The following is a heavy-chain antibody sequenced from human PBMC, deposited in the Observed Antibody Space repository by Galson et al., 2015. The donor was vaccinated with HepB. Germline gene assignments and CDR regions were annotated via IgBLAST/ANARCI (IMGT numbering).Heavy chain of an antibody. CDR2: LNQDGSKE. CDR3: ARKGCFSPPCRDAFDV. D-gene: IGHD5/OR15-5a*01. V-gene: IGHV3-7*01. CDR1: GFTFRHFW. Sequence: SLRLSCAPSGFTFRHFWMSWVRQAPGKGLEWVANLNQDGSKEYYVDSVKGRFSISRDNGKNSLYLQMNSLRAEDTAVYFCARKGCFSPPCRDAFDVWGQGTMVTVSS. J-gene: IGHJ3*01.